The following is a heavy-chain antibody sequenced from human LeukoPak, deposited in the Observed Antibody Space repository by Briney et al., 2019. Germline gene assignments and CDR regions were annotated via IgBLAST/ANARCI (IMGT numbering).Heavy chain of an antibody. V-gene: IGHV3-15*01. CDR1: GFTFSDVW. CDR3: TTVLEFYGSGSYHDAP. Sequence: GGSLRLSCAASGFTFSDVWMSWVRQAPGKGLEWVGRINSKTDGGTTDYAAPVKGRFTISRDDSQNTLYLQMNSLKTEDTAVYYCTTVLEFYGSGSYHDAPWGQGTLVTVSS. D-gene: IGHD3-10*01. CDR2: INSKTDGGTT. J-gene: IGHJ5*02.